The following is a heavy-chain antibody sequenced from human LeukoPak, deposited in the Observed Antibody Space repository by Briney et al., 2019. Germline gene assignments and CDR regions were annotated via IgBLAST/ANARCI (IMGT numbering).Heavy chain of an antibody. Sequence: PGGSLRLSCAASGFTFSSYSMNWVRQAPGKGLEWVSSISSSSSYIYYADSVKGRFTISRDNAKNSLYLQMNSLRAGDTAVYYCAREGPNYYGSGSYFRGDAFDIWGQGTMVTVSS. CDR3: AREGPNYYGSGSYFRGDAFDI. CDR2: ISSSSSYI. J-gene: IGHJ3*02. CDR1: GFTFSSYS. V-gene: IGHV3-21*01. D-gene: IGHD3-10*01.